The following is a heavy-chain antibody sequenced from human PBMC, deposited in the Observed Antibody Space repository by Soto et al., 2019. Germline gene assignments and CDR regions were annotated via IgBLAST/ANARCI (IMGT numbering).Heavy chain of an antibody. V-gene: IGHV1-46*01. CDR2: INPSGGST. J-gene: IGHJ2*01. CDR3: ASTKYDSSAYYYWYLGL. Sequence: DSVKVSCKASGYTFTSYYMHWVRQAPGQGLEWMGIINPSGGSTSYAQKFQGRVTITADTSANTVYLELSSLRSEDTAVYYCASTKYDSSAYYYWYLGLWGRGTLVTVSS. CDR1: GYTFTSYY. D-gene: IGHD3-22*01.